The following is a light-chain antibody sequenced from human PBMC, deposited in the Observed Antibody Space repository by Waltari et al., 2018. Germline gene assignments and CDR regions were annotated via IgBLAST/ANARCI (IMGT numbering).Light chain of an antibody. CDR3: QSYDSSLSGVV. V-gene: IGLV1-40*01. CDR1: SSNIGAGYA. CDR2: DNR. Sequence: QSVLTQPPSVSGAPRQRVTISCTGSSSNIGAGYAVHRYQQLPGTAPKLLIYDNRSRPSGVPDRFSGSKAGTSASLAITGLQAEDEADYYCQSYDSSLSGVVFGGGTKLTVL. J-gene: IGLJ3*02.